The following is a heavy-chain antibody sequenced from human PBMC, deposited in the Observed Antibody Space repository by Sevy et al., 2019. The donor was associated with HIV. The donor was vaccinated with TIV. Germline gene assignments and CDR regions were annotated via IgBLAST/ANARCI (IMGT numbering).Heavy chain of an antibody. J-gene: IGHJ6*02. CDR1: XXXXXXXX. CDR2: XXXXXXNE. D-gene: IGHD1-26*01. Sequence: GGSLRLSXIXXXXXXXXXXIXWXXXXPGKXXDWXALXXXXXXNEYYADSVKGRFTISRDNSKNTVYLEMNSLRNEDXXXYFCANAXXXSYXXSYXXXXXVWGQGTTVTVSS. V-gene: IGHV3-30*18. CDR3: ANAXXXSYXXSYXXXXXV.